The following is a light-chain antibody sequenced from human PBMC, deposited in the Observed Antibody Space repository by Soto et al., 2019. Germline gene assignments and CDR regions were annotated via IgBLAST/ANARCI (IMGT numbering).Light chain of an antibody. CDR3: QQGGS. CDR2: DGF. V-gene: IGKV3-11*01. Sequence: EIVSTQSPATLSLSPGEGATLSCRASQSVNTYLAWYQQKPGQAPRLLIYDGFNRATGIPARFSGSGSGTDITLTISSLEPEDFAVYYCQQGGSFGGGTKVEI. CDR1: QSVNTY. J-gene: IGKJ4*01.